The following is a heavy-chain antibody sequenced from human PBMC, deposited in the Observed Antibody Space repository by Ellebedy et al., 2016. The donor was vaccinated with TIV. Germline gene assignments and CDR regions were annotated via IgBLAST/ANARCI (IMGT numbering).Heavy chain of an antibody. V-gene: IGHV1-46*01. D-gene: IGHD1-26*01. CDR1: GYTFTGYY. CDR2: IHPSGGST. J-gene: IGHJ4*02. CDR3: AREGGVYYFDY. Sequence: AASVKVSCKASGYTFTGYYIFWVRQAPGQGLEWMGTIHPSGGSTNYAQKFQGRVTMTRDTSTSTVYMELSSLRSEDTAVYYCAREGGVYYFDYWGQGTLVTVSS.